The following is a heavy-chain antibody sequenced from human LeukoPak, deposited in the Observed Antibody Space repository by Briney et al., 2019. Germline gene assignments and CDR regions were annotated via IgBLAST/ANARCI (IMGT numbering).Heavy chain of an antibody. J-gene: IGHJ4*02. CDR2: ISSSSSYI. V-gene: IGHV3-21*04. Sequence: PGGSLRLSCAASGFTFSSYSMNWVRQAPGKGLEWVSSISSSSSYIYYADSVKGRFTISRDNAKNSLYLQMNSLRVEDMALYYCAKDINRCSGTSCYLGYFDYWGQGTLVTVSS. CDR3: AKDINRCSGTSCYLGYFDY. D-gene: IGHD2-2*01. CDR1: GFTFSSYS.